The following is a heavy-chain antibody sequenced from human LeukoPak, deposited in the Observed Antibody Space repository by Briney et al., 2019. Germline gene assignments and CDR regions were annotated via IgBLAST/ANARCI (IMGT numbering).Heavy chain of an antibody. CDR2: LSYDGTNK. D-gene: IGHD3-22*01. CDR1: GFTFSSFA. V-gene: IGHV3-30*03. Sequence: GGSLRLSCAASGFTFSSFAMHWVRQAPGKGLEWVAVLSYDGTNKYYADSVKGRFTISRDNSKNTLYLQMNSLRAEDTAVYYCARVSYYDSSGYFSPYYFNYWGQETLVTVSS. J-gene: IGHJ4*02. CDR3: ARVSYYDSSGYFSPYYFNY.